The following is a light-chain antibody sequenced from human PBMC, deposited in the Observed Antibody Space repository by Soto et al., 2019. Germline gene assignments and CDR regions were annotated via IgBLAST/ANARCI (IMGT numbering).Light chain of an antibody. J-gene: IGKJ4*01. V-gene: IGKV2-28*01. CDR1: QSLLHSDGNNY. CDR2: LGS. Sequence: EIVMTQSPLSLPVTPGEPASISCRSSQSLLHSDGNNYMGWYLQKPGHAPQLLIYLGSNRASGVTDKFSGSASGTDFTLKISRVEAEDVGVYSCMQALQTPTFGGGTKVEIK. CDR3: MQALQTPT.